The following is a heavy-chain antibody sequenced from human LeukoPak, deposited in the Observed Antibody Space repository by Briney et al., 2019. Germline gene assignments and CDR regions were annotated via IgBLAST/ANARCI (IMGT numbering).Heavy chain of an antibody. CDR2: IYSSGST. D-gene: IGHD6-19*01. CDR3: ARGSSGWFSIDY. V-gene: IGHV4-4*07. CDR1: GGSISNYY. J-gene: IGHJ4*02. Sequence: SETLSLTCTVSGGSISNYYWSWIRQAAGKGLEWIGRIYSSGSTNYTLSLKSRVTMSVDTSKNQFSLNLNSLTAADTAVYYCARGSSGWFSIDYWGQGILVTVSS.